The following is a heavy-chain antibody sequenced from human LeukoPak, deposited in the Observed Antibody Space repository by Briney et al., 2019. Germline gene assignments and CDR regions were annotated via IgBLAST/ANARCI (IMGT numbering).Heavy chain of an antibody. CDR1: GFSFSNYG. D-gene: IGHD1-26*01. Sequence: GGSLRLSCAASGFSFSNYGMHWVRQAPGKGLEWVAFIRYDGSNKYYADSVKGRFTISRDNSKNTLYLQMNSLRAEDTAMYYCAKIWRDSGSYFDYWGQGTLVTVSS. V-gene: IGHV3-30*02. J-gene: IGHJ4*02. CDR2: IRYDGSNK. CDR3: AKIWRDSGSYFDY.